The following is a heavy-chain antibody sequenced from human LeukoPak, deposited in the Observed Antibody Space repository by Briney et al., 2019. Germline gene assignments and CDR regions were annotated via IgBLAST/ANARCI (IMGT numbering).Heavy chain of an antibody. CDR3: ARLPLQVGPLDF. J-gene: IGHJ4*02. CDR1: GYNFTIYW. D-gene: IGHD3-3*01. Sequence: GESLKISCKGSGYNFTIYWIGWVRQMPGKGLEWMGIIYPGDSDTRYSPSFQGQVTISADKSITTAYLHWSSLKVSDTAMYYCARLPLQVGPLDFWGQGTLVTVSS. CDR2: IYPGDSDT. V-gene: IGHV5-51*01.